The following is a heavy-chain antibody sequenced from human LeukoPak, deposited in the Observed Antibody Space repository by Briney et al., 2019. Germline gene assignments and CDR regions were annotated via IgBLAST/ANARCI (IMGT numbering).Heavy chain of an antibody. CDR1: GFTFSDYY. D-gene: IGHD3-22*01. J-gene: IGHJ4*02. CDR2: ISSSGSTI. V-gene: IGHV3-11*01. Sequence: GGSLRLSCAASGFTFSDYYMSWIRQAPGKGLEWVSYISSSGSTIYYADSVKGRFTISRDNAKNSLYLQMNSLRAEDTAVYYCARDTNDLPDYYDSSGYYYGYFDYWGQGTLVTVSS. CDR3: ARDTNDLPDYYDSSGYYYGYFDY.